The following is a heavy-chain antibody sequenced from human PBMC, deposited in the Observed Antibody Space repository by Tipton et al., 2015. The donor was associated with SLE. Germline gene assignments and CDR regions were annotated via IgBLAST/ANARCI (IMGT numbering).Heavy chain of an antibody. CDR1: GFTFSSYA. CDR2: ISSNGGST. Sequence: SLRLSCAASGFTFSSYAMHWVRQAPGKGLEYVSAISSNGGSTYYANSVKGRFTISRDNSKNTLYLQMGSLRAEDMAVYYCARVSVAGSYYYYCGMDVWGQGTTVTVSS. D-gene: IGHD6-19*01. V-gene: IGHV3-64*01. CDR3: ARVSVAGSYYYYCGMDV. J-gene: IGHJ6*02.